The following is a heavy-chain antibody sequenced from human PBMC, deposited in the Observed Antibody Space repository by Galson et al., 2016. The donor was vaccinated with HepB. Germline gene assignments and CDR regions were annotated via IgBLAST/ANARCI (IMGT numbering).Heavy chain of an antibody. D-gene: IGHD5-24*01. J-gene: IGHJ5*02. CDR2: ISCDGRKT. CDR3: AKHKWQQQLGREGHLDP. V-gene: IGHV3-9*01. Sequence: SLRLSCAASGFIFGDFSLHWVRQGPGQGLEWVSGISCDGRKTHYADSVRGRFTISRDNAKKSLFLQMNNLKPEDTATYYCAKHKWQQQLGREGHLDPWGQGTLVAVSS. CDR1: GFIFGDFS.